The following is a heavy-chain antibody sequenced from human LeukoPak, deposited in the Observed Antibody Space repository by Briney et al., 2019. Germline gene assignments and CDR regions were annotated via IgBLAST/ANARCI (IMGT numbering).Heavy chain of an antibody. J-gene: IGHJ5*02. V-gene: IGHV1-69*13. Sequence: ASVKISFKAAGGTFRTSGVNWGRQAPGQRVEGMGCVIPVFGTSNYSENFQERVSLTADESTTTAYMELSSLRSEDTAVYYCATSENPVAIPVTWGQGTLVSVSS. CDR1: GGTFRTSG. CDR2: VIPVFGTS. D-gene: IGHD4-23*01. CDR3: ATSENPVAIPVT.